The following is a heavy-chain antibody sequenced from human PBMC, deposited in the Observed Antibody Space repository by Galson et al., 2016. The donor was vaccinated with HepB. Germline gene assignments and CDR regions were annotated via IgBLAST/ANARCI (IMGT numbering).Heavy chain of an antibody. D-gene: IGHD1-20*01. J-gene: IGHJ4*02. CDR3: ARDDYNWNDRYYFDY. CDR2: INAGNGNI. Sequence: SVKVSCKASGYTFTGYAIQWVRQAPGQRLEWKGWINAGNGNIKYSQKFQGRVTITRDPSASTAYMELSSLRSEDTAVYYCARDDYNWNDRYYFDYWGQGTLVTVSS. CDR1: GYTFTGYA. V-gene: IGHV1-3*01.